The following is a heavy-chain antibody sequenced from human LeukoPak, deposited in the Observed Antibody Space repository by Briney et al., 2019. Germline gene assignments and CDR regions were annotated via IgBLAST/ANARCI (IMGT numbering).Heavy chain of an antibody. CDR3: AFGGVIAWYFDY. J-gene: IGHJ4*02. V-gene: IGHV3-7*01. CDR2: MKQDGRDS. CDR1: GFTFSWYW. Sequence: GGSLRLSCVASGFTFSWYWMSSARQAPGKGLEWVANMKQDGRDSHYVDSVKGRFTISRDYAKKSVYLEMNSLRAEDTAVYYCAFGGVIAWYFDYWGQGTLVTVSS. D-gene: IGHD3-16*02.